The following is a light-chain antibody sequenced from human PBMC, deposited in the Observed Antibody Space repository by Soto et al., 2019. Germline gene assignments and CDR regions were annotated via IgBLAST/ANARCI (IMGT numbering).Light chain of an antibody. CDR2: DVS. Sequence: SVLTQPRSVSGSPGQSVTISCTGTSSDVGGYNYVSWYQKHPGKAPKLMIYDVSKRPSGVPDRFSGSKSGNTASLTISGLQAEDEADYYCCSYAGSYYVFGTGTKVTVL. CDR3: CSYAGSYYV. J-gene: IGLJ1*01. V-gene: IGLV2-11*01. CDR1: SSDVGGYNY.